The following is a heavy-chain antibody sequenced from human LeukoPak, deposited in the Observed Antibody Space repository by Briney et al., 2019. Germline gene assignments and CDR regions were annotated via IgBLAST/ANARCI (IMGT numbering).Heavy chain of an antibody. CDR2: IYSSDST. D-gene: IGHD1-7*01. CDR3: ARGNWNYPFDY. J-gene: IGHJ4*02. Sequence: PGGSLRLSCAASGFTVSINYMNWVRQAPGKGLEWVSVIYSSDSTYYADSVKGRFTISRDNSKNTLYLQMNSLRAEDTAVYYCARGNWNYPFDYWGQGTLVTVSS. V-gene: IGHV3-53*01. CDR1: GFTVSINY.